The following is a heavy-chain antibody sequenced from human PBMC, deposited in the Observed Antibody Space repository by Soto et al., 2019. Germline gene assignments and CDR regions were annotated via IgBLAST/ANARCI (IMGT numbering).Heavy chain of an antibody. D-gene: IGHD2-15*01. CDR2: ISAYSGNT. CDR1: GYTFTKFG. Sequence: QVQLVQSGGEVKKPGAAVKVSCKASGYTFTKFGIGWVRQAPGQGLEWMGRISAYSGNTEYQDTLQGRVTMTIDTSTNTTYIELRSMISADTAVYYCARAVGSGGSLYLDYWGQGALVTVSS. V-gene: IGHV1-18*01. CDR3: ARAVGSGGSLYLDY. J-gene: IGHJ4*02.